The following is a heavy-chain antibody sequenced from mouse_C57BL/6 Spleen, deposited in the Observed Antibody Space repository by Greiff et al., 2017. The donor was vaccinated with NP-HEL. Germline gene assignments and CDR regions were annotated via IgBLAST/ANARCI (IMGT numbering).Heavy chain of an antibody. Sequence: QVQLQQSGAELARPGASVKLSCKASGYTFTSYGISWVKQRTGQGLEWIGEIYPRSGNTYYNEKFKGKATLTADKSSSTAYMELRSLTSEYSAVYFCARYLHYYGSSHWYFDVWGTGTTVTVSS. CDR1: GYTFTSYG. J-gene: IGHJ1*03. CDR3: ARYLHYYGSSHWYFDV. CDR2: IYPRSGNT. D-gene: IGHD1-1*01. V-gene: IGHV1-81*01.